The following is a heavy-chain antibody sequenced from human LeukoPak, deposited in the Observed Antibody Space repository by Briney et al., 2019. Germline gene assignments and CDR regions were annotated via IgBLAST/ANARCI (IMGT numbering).Heavy chain of an antibody. CDR1: GFTCSSYG. Sequence: GGSLRLSCAASGFTCSSYGMSWVRQAPGKGLEWVSSISSSSSYIYYADSVKGRFSISRDNAKNSLYLQMNSLRAEDTAVYYCARSGTTVTTYYYYYMDVWGKGTTVTVSS. CDR2: ISSSSSYI. D-gene: IGHD4-17*01. CDR3: ARSGTTVTTYYYYYMDV. V-gene: IGHV3-21*01. J-gene: IGHJ6*03.